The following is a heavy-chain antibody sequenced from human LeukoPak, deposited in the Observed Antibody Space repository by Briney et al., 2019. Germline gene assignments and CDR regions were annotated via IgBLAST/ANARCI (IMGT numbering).Heavy chain of an antibody. J-gene: IGHJ4*02. Sequence: GASVKVSCKASGYNFDKFGIAWVRQAPGQGLEWMGWINTHNGNTKYAQQYQGRVTMTTDTSTSTVYMELRSLRSDDTAVYFCARDTPQHLKRYDYWGQGTQVTVS. CDR2: INTHNGNT. CDR3: ARDTPQHLKRYDY. CDR1: GYNFDKFG. V-gene: IGHV1-18*01. D-gene: IGHD6-13*01.